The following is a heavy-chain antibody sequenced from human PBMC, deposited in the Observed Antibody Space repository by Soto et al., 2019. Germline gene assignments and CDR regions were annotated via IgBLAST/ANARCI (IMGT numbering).Heavy chain of an antibody. J-gene: IGHJ6*03. V-gene: IGHV1-18*01. CDR2: ISAYNGNT. D-gene: IGHD2-8*01. CDR1: GYTFTSYG. Sequence: GASVKVSCKASGYTFTSYGISWVRQAPGQGLEWMGWISAYNGNTNYAQKLQGRVTMTTDTSTSTAYMELRSLRSEDTAVYYCARRAVLMVYATPSYYYYMDVWGKGTTVTVSS. CDR3: ARRAVLMVYATPSYYYYMDV.